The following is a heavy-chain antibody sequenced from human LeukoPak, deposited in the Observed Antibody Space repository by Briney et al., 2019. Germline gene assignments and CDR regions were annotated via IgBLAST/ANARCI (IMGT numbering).Heavy chain of an antibody. J-gene: IGHJ2*01. Sequence: GGSLRLSCAASGFTFSSYAMSWVRQAPGKGLEWVSAVSGSGGSTYYADSVKGRFTISRDNSKNTLYLQMNSLRAEDTAVYYCAKDSLRITMVRGVIGNWYFDLWGRGTLVTVSS. D-gene: IGHD3-10*01. CDR1: GFTFSSYA. V-gene: IGHV3-23*01. CDR2: VSGSGGST. CDR3: AKDSLRITMVRGVIGNWYFDL.